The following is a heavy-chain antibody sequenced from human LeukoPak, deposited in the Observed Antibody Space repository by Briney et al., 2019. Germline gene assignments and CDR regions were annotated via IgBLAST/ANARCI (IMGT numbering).Heavy chain of an antibody. D-gene: IGHD2-2*01. CDR2: IIPIFGIA. Sequence: GASVKVSCKASGGTFSSYAISWVRQAPGQGLEWMGRIIPIFGIANYAQKFQGRVIMTTDTSTSTAYMELRSLRSDDTAVYYCARDPDCSSTRCSESPFDYWGQGTLVTVSS. V-gene: IGHV1-69*04. J-gene: IGHJ4*02. CDR3: ARDPDCSSTRCSESPFDY. CDR1: GGTFSSYA.